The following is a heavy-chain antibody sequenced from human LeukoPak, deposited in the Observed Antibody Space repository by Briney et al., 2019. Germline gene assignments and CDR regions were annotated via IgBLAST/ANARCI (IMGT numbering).Heavy chain of an antibody. V-gene: IGHV3-66*01. CDR3: ARDSSGWYLHYDY. Sequence: GGSLRLSCAASGFTVSSNYMSWVRQAPGKGLEWVSVIYSGGSTYYADSVKGRFTISRDNSKNTLYLQMNSLRAEDTAAYYCARDSSGWYLHYDYWGQGTLVTVSS. CDR2: IYSGGST. CDR1: GFTVSSNY. J-gene: IGHJ4*02. D-gene: IGHD6-19*01.